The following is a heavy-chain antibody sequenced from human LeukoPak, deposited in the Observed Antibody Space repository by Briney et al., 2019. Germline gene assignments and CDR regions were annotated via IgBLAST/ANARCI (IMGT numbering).Heavy chain of an antibody. CDR3: ARAPLVLQYRWWFDP. CDR1: GFTFSRYE. J-gene: IGHJ5*02. V-gene: IGHV3-48*03. Sequence: GSLRLSGAASGFTFSRYEMNWVRQAPGKGLEWISYISGSGNTIYYADSVKGRFTISRDNAKNSLYLQMNSLRAEDTAVYHCARAPLVLQYRWWFDPWGQGTLVTVSS. CDR2: ISGSGNTI. D-gene: IGHD5-24*01.